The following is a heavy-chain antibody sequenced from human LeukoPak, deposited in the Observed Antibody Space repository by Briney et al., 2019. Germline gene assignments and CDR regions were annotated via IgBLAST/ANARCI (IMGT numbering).Heavy chain of an antibody. CDR1: GGTFSSYA. D-gene: IGHD1-26*01. CDR3: ARLFARGGEISGSYFYY. V-gene: IGHV1-69*05. Sequence: ASVKVSCKASGGTFSSYAINWVRQAPGQGLEWMGGIIPIFGTANYAQKFQGRVTNTTDESTSTAYMELSSLRSEDTAVYYCARLFARGGEISGSYFYYWGQGTLVTVSS. CDR2: IIPIFGTA. J-gene: IGHJ4*02.